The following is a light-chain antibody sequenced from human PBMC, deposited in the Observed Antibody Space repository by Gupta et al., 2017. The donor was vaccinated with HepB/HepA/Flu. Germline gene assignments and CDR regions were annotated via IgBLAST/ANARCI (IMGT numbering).Light chain of an antibody. Sequence: QSALTQPASVSGSPGQSIAISCTGTSSDLGVYDYVSWYQQHPGKDPKLIIYDVPNRPSGVSNRFSGSKSDNTASLTISGIQAEDEADYYCSPYTSSSTLYVFGPGTKVTVL. J-gene: IGLJ1*01. V-gene: IGLV2-14*03. CDR3: SPYTSSSTLYV. CDR1: SSDLGVYDY. CDR2: DVP.